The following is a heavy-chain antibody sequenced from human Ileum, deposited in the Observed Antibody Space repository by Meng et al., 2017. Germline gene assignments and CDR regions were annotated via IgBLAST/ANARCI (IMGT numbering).Heavy chain of an antibody. V-gene: IGHV3-7*01. D-gene: IGHD2/OR15-2a*01. J-gene: IGHJ5*02. CDR3: AILGFQGIDP. CDR1: GFTFSNAW. Sequence: EVQLVASGGGLVKPGGSLRVSCAASGFTFSNAWMSWVRQAPGKGLEWVANIKQDESEKYFMDSVKGRFTVSRDNAKNSLYLQMNSLRAEDTAVYYCAILGFQGIDPWGQGTLVTVSS. CDR2: IKQDESEK.